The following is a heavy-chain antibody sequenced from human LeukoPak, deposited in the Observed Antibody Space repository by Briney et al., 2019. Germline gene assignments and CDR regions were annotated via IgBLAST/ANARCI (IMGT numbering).Heavy chain of an antibody. D-gene: IGHD3-10*01. J-gene: IGHJ4*02. CDR2: INAYNGDT. Sequence: ASVRVSCKTSGYTFTDHYIHWVRQAPGQGLEWMAWINAYNGDTNYAQKLQGRVTLTTETSTSTAYMELRSLRSDDTAVYYCARDGSGVWFDYWGQGTLVTVSS. V-gene: IGHV1-18*04. CDR1: GYTFTDHY. CDR3: ARDGSGVWFDY.